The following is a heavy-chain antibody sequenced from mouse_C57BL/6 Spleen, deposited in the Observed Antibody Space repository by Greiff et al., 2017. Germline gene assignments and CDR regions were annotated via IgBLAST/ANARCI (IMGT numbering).Heavy chain of an antibody. Sequence: EVKVVESEGGLVQPGSSMKLSCTASGFTFSDYYMAWVRQVPEKGLEWVANINYDGSSTYYLDSLKSRFIISRDNAKNILYLQMSSLKSEDTATCYGARDGCYAMDYWGQGTPVTVSS. CDR2: INYDGSST. CDR1: GFTFSDYY. J-gene: IGHJ4*01. CDR3: ARDGCYAMDY. V-gene: IGHV5-16*01.